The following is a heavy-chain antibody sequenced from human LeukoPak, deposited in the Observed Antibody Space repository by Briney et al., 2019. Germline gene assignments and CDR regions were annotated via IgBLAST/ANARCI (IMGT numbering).Heavy chain of an antibody. J-gene: IGHJ4*02. CDR3: ARHPQELVSPHFDY. D-gene: IGHD6-13*01. Sequence: SETLSLTCTVSGGSISSYYWSWIRQPPGKGLEWIGYIYYSGRTKYNPSLKSRVTISVDTSKNQFSLKLSSVTAADTAVYYCARHPQELVSPHFDYWGQGTLVTVSS. V-gene: IGHV4-59*08. CDR1: GGSISSYY. CDR2: IYYSGRT.